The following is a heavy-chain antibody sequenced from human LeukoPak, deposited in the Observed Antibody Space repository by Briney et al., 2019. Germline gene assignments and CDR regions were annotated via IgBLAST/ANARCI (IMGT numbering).Heavy chain of an antibody. V-gene: IGHV4-59*08. CDR1: GGSITSNY. D-gene: IGHD3-10*01. CDR2: ILYTGST. J-gene: IGHJ4*02. Sequence: PSETLSLTCTVSGGSITSNYWSWSRQPPGKGLEWIGYILYTGSTNYNPSRKSRVTISVDTSKNQFSLNLSSVTAADTAIYYCARQLRGVYYYFDYWGQGTLVTVSS. CDR3: ARQLRGVYYYFDY.